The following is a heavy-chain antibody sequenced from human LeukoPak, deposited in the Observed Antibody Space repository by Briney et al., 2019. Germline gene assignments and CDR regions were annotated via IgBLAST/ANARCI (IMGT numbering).Heavy chain of an antibody. CDR1: GYTFTSYY. J-gene: IGHJ4*02. CDR3: ARKPYDYVWGSYPGGGYFDY. V-gene: IGHV1-2*02. CDR2: INPSGGST. D-gene: IGHD3-16*02. Sequence: ASVKVSCKASGYTFTSYYMHWVRQAPGQGLEWMGIINPSGGSTNYAQKFQGRVTMTRDTSISTAYMELSRLRSDDTAVYYCARKPYDYVWGSYPGGGYFDYWGQGTLVTVSS.